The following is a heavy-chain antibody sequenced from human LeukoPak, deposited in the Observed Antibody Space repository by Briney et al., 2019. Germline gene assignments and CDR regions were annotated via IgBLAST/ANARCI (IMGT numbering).Heavy chain of an antibody. V-gene: IGHV1-46*01. CDR3: ARAPPCSTIRCYPDNWFDP. J-gene: IGHJ5*02. Sequence: ASVKVSCKVSGYTLTELSMHWVRQAPGQGLEWMGIINPGDGSTTYAQKFQGRVTMTRDTSTSTVYMELSSLKSEDTAVYYCARAPPCSTIRCYPDNWFDPWGQGTLVTVSS. CDR2: INPGDGST. CDR1: GYTLTELS. D-gene: IGHD2-2*01.